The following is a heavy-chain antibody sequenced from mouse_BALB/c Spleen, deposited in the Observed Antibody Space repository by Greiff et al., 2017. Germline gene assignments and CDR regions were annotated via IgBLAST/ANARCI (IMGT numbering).Heavy chain of an antibody. V-gene: IGHV5-17*02. CDR1: GFTFSSFG. D-gene: IGHD2-5*01. J-gene: IGHJ4*01. Sequence: EVKLVESGGGLVQPGGSRKLSCAASGFTFSSFGMHWVRQAPEKGLEWVAYISSSSSTIYYADTVKGRFTISRDNPKNTLFLQMTSLRSEDTAMYYCARERANSNYGNYAMDYWGQGTSVTVSS. CDR2: ISSSSSTI. CDR3: ARERANSNYGNYAMDY.